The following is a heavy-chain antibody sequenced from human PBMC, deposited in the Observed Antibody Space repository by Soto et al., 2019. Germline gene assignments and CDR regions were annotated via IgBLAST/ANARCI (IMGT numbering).Heavy chain of an antibody. V-gene: IGHV4-30-4*01. D-gene: IGHD3-22*01. CDR1: GGSISSGDYY. CDR2: IYYSGST. J-gene: IGHJ6*02. Sequence: PSETLSLTCTVSGGSISSGDYYWSWIRQPPGKGLEWIGYIYYSGSTYYNPSLKSRVTISVDTSKNQFSLKLSSVTAADTAVYYCARDPAKIVVGLYGMDVWGQGTTVTVSS. CDR3: ARDPAKIVVGLYGMDV.